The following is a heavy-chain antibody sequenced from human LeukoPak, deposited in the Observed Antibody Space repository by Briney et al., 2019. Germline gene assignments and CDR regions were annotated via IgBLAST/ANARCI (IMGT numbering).Heavy chain of an antibody. CDR1: GFTFSSYW. D-gene: IGHD6-13*01. Sequence: GGSLRLSCAASGFTFSSYWMNWVRQAPGKGLEWVANVKQDGSEKKYVDSVKGRFTISRDNAKNSLYLQMNSLRAEDTAMYYCMTASRSSSWPPPTWGQGTLVTVSS. CDR3: MTASRSSSWPPPT. V-gene: IGHV3-7*01. CDR2: VKQDGSEK. J-gene: IGHJ5*02.